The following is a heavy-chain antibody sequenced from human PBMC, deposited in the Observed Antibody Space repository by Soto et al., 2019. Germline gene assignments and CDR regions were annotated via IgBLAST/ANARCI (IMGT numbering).Heavy chain of an antibody. D-gene: IGHD4-17*01. CDR2: INPKSGGT. CDR1: GYTFTGYY. Sequence: ASVKVSCKASGYTFTGYYIHWVRQAPGQGLEWMGWINPKSGGTNYAHQFQGRVTMIRDTSISTIHMELSRLRSDDTAVYYCARDIGPTVTPAEYFHHWGQGTLVTVPS. J-gene: IGHJ1*01. CDR3: ARDIGPTVTPAEYFHH. V-gene: IGHV1-2*07.